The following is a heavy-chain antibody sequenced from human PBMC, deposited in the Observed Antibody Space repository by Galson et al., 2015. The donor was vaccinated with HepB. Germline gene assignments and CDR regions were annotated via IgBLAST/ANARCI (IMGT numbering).Heavy chain of an antibody. Sequence: SLRLSCAASGFTFSDYYMSWIRQAPGKGLDWVSYISGNSRTIYYADSVKGRFTISRDSAKNSLYLQMTSLRADDTAVYYCATGGDGDYWGQGTLVTVSS. V-gene: IGHV3-11*01. CDR3: ATGGDGDY. CDR2: ISGNSRTI. J-gene: IGHJ4*02. CDR1: GFTFSDYY. D-gene: IGHD2-21*02.